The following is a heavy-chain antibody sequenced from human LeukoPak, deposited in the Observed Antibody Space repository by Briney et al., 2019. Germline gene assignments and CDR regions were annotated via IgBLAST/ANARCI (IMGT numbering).Heavy chain of an antibody. V-gene: IGHV1-18*04. Sequence: ASVKVSCKASGYTFTSYGMSWVRQAPGQGLEWMGWISAYNGNTNHAQKLQARVTMTTDTSTSTAYMELRSLRSDDTAVYYCARDSGSDIVVVPASFDYWGQGALVTVSS. J-gene: IGHJ4*02. CDR1: GYTFTSYG. D-gene: IGHD2-2*01. CDR3: ARDSGSDIVVVPASFDY. CDR2: ISAYNGNT.